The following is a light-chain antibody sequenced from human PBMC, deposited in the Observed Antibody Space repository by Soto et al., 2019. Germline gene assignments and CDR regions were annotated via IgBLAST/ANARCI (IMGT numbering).Light chain of an antibody. CDR3: PHYGYARAS. J-gene: IGKJ5*01. CDR2: GAS. V-gene: IGKV3-20*01. Sequence: EIVLTQSPGTLSLSPGERITLSCRASQSVINNYLAWYQQKVGQVPRLLIYGASNRATGIPDRFSGSGSGTVFPLTTTRRELEFFAVFYCPHYGYARASSGQGTGLKIK. CDR1: QSVINNY.